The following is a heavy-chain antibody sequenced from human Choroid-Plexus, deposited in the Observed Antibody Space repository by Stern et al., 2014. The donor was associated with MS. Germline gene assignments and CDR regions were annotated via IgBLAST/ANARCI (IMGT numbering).Heavy chain of an antibody. CDR3: AKDRQYLTYFFDH. Sequence: QVQLVQSGGGVVQPGRPLRLSCVASGFTFGSCAMHWVRQAPGKGLEWVAGVSYDGSNKYYADSVKGRFTISRDNSQNTLYMQMSSLRPEDTAVYYCAKDRQYLTYFFDHWGQGSWSPSPQ. J-gene: IGHJ5*02. D-gene: IGHD2/OR15-2a*01. CDR1: GFTFGSCA. CDR2: VSYDGSNK. V-gene: IGHV3-30*18.